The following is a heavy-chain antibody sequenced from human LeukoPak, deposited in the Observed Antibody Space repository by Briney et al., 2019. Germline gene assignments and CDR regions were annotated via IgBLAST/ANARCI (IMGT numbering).Heavy chain of an antibody. CDR3: AKDKDSSGWFGYYFDY. CDR1: GFTFDDYA. J-gene: IGHJ4*02. CDR2: ISGDGGST. V-gene: IGHV3-43*02. Sequence: PGGSLRLSCAASGFTFDDYAMHWVRQAPGKGLEWVSLISGDGGSTYYADSVKGRFTISRDNSKNSLYLQMNSLRTEDTALYYCAKDKDSSGWFGYYFDYWSQGTLVTVSS. D-gene: IGHD6-19*01.